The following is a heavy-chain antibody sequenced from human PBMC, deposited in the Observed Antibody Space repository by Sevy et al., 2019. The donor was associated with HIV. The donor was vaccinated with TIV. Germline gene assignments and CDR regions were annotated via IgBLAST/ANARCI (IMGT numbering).Heavy chain of an antibody. CDR2: IYSGGST. V-gene: IGHV3-53*01. CDR3: ARGIPGRHPGLGY. CDR1: GFTVSSNY. Sequence: GGSLRLSCAASGFTVSSNYMSWVRQAPGKGLEWVSVIYSGGSTYYADSVKGRFTISRDNSKNTLYLQMNSLRAEDTAVYYGARGIPGRHPGLGYWGQGTLVTVSS. D-gene: IGHD7-27*01. J-gene: IGHJ4*02.